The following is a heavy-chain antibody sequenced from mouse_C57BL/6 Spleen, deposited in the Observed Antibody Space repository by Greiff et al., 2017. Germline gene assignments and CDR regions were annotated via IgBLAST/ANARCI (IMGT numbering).Heavy chain of an antibody. Sequence: VQLQQSGPELVKPGASVKISCKASGYAFSSSWMNWVKQRPGKGLEWIGRIYPGDGDTNYNGKFKGKATLTADKSSSTAYMQLSSLTSEDSAVYFCAREDYDYDPYYYAMDYWGQGTSVTVSS. CDR1: GYAFSSSW. CDR3: AREDYDYDPYYYAMDY. V-gene: IGHV1-82*01. CDR2: IYPGDGDT. D-gene: IGHD2-4*01. J-gene: IGHJ4*01.